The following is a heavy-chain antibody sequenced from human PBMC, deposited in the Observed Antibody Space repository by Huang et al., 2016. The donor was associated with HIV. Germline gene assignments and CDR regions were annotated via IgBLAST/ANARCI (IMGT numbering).Heavy chain of an antibody. CDR1: GGTFSSYA. CDR3: ARARGYYDSSVSYYFDY. D-gene: IGHD3-22*01. V-gene: IGHV1-69*13. J-gene: IGHJ4*02. Sequence: QVQLVQSGAEVKKPGSSVKVSCTASGGTFSSYAISWVRQAPGQGLEVMGGIIPSVGTANYAQKFQGRVTITADESTSTAYMELSSLRSEDTAVYYCARARGYYDSSVSYYFDYWGQGTLVTVSS. CDR2: IIPSVGTA.